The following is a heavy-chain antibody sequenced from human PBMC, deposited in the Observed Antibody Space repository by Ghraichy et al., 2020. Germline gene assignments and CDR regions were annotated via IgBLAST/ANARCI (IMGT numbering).Heavy chain of an antibody. D-gene: IGHD5-24*01. CDR1: DGSISSYY. V-gene: IGHV4-59*01. Sequence: SETLSLTCTVSDGSISSYYWSWIRQPPGKGLEWIGYIYYSGSTNYNPSLKSRVTISVDTSKNQFSLKLSSVTAADTAVYYCARGNKRWLQPIDYWGQGTLVTVSS. CDR3: ARGNKRWLQPIDY. CDR2: IYYSGST. J-gene: IGHJ4*02.